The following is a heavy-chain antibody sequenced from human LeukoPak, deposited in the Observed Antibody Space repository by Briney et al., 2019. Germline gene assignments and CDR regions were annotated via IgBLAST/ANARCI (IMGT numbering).Heavy chain of an antibody. V-gene: IGHV3-21*01. CDR1: GFTFSSYS. Sequence: PGGSLRLSCAASGFTFSSYSMNWVRQAPGKGLEWVSSISSSSSYIYYADSVKGRFTISRDNAKNSLYLQMNSLRAEDTAVYYCARDGDIYYDSPYEDVWGQGTTVTVSS. D-gene: IGHD3-22*01. CDR2: ISSSSSYI. J-gene: IGHJ6*02. CDR3: ARDGDIYYDSPYEDV.